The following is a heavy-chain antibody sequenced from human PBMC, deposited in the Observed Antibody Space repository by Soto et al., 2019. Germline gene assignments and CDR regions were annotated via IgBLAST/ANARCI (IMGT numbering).Heavy chain of an antibody. V-gene: IGHV3-30*18. J-gene: IGHJ6*02. CDR1: GFTFSSYG. CDR3: AKDGAYYDFWSGYYPYYYYGMDV. Sequence: GSLRLSCAASGFTFSSYGMHWVRQAPGKGLEWVAVISYDGSNKYYADSVKGRFTISRDNSKNTLYLQMNSLRAEDTAVYYCAKDGAYYDFWSGYYPYYYYGMDVWGQGTTVTVSS. D-gene: IGHD3-3*01. CDR2: ISYDGSNK.